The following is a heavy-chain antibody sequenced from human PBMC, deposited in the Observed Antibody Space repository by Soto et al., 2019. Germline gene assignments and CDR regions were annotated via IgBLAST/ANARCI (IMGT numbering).Heavy chain of an antibody. CDR1: GGSISSGDYY. D-gene: IGHD3-3*01. V-gene: IGHV4-30-4*01. CDR3: ARGVFWSGYYDYGIEV. J-gene: IGHJ6*02. CDR2: IYYSGST. Sequence: QVQLQESGPGLVKPSQPLSLTCTVSGGSISSGDYYWSWIRQPPGKGLEWIGYIYYSGSTYYNPSLKSRVTISVDTSKNQFSLKLSPVTDADTAVYYCARGVFWSGYYDYGIEVWGQGTTVTVSS.